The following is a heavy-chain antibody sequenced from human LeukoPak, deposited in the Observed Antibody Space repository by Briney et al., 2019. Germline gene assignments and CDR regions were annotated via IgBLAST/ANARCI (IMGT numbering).Heavy chain of an antibody. Sequence: ASVKVSCKASGYTFTSYYMHWVRQAPGQGLEWMGIINPSDGSTNYAQRFQGRVTMTRDTSTTTVYMELRSLRSEDTAVYCCASGLEAVTALRRKPEYYYYYAMDVWGQGTTVTVSS. CDR1: GYTFTSYY. V-gene: IGHV1-46*01. CDR3: ASGLEAVTALRRKPEYYYYYAMDV. J-gene: IGHJ6*02. D-gene: IGHD2-21*02. CDR2: INPSDGST.